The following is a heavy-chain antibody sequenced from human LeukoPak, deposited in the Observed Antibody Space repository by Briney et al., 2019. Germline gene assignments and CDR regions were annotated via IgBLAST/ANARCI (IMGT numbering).Heavy chain of an antibody. CDR3: AKLGTYDSSGYYYLFDY. CDR1: GFTFSSYA. J-gene: IGHJ4*02. CDR2: ISGSGSGGGT. D-gene: IGHD3-22*01. V-gene: IGHV3-23*01. Sequence: PGGSLRLSCAASGFTFSSYAMSWVRQAPGKGLEWVSVISGSGSGGGTYYADSVKGQFTISRDNSKNTLYLQMNSLRAEDTAVYFCAKLGTYDSSGYYYLFDYWGQGTLVTVSS.